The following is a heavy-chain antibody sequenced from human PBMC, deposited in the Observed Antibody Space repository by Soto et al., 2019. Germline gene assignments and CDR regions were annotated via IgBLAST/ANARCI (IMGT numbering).Heavy chain of an antibody. CDR2: IYYSGST. CDR1: CGSISSYY. D-gene: IGHD3-10*01. Sequence: SETLSLTCTFSCGSISSYYWSRIRQPPGKGLEWIGYIYYSGSTNYNPSLKSRVTISVDTSKNQFSLKLSSVTAADTAVYYCARDIGGYWGQGTLVTVSS. V-gene: IGHV4-59*01. J-gene: IGHJ4*02. CDR3: ARDIGGY.